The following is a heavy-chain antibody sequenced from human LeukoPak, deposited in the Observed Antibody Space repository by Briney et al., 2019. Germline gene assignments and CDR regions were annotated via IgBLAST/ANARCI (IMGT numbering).Heavy chain of an antibody. D-gene: IGHD3-9*01. CDR1: GGSISSSSYY. CDR3: AKGSVYYDILTGYFNDYYYYGMDV. Sequence: EALSLTCTVSGGSISSSSYYWGWVRQAPGKGLEWVSAISGSGGSTYYADSVKGRFTISRDNSKNTLYLQMNSLRAEDTAVYYCAKGSVYYDILTGYFNDYYYYGMDVWGQGTTVTVSS. J-gene: IGHJ6*02. V-gene: IGHV3-23*01. CDR2: ISGSGGST.